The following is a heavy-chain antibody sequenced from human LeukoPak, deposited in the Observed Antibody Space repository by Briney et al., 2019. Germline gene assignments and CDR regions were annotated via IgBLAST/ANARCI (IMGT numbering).Heavy chain of an antibody. V-gene: IGHV1-2*06. Sequence: GASVKVSCKASGYTFTGYYLHWVRQAPGQGLEWMGRINPNSGGTNYAPKFQGRVTMTRDTSISTAYMELSRLRFDDTAVYYCASPYPNYVSRMGFDFWGQGTLITVSS. CDR1: GYTFTGYY. J-gene: IGHJ4*02. D-gene: IGHD3-10*02. CDR2: INPNSGGT. CDR3: ASPYPNYVSRMGFDF.